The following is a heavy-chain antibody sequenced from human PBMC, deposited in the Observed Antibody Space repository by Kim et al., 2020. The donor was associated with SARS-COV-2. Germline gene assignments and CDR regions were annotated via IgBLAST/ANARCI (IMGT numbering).Heavy chain of an antibody. V-gene: IGHV3-64D*06. D-gene: IGHD1-20*01. Sequence: GGSLRLSCSASGFTFSSYAMHWVRQAPGKGLEYVSVISSNGGSTYYADSVKGRFTISRDNSKNTLYLQMSSLRAEDTAVYYCVKKPPLLTGTTTDYWGQGTLVTVSS. CDR3: VKKPPLLTGTTTDY. J-gene: IGHJ4*02. CDR1: GFTFSSYA. CDR2: ISSNGGST.